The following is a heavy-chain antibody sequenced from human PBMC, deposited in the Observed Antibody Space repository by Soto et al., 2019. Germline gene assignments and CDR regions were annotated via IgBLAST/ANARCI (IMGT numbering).Heavy chain of an antibody. CDR3: AKFGNYGDYDY. Sequence: GGSLRLSCAASGFTFDDYAMHWVRQAPGKGLEWVSGISWNSGSIGYADSVKGRFTISRDNAKNSLYLQMNSLRAEDTALYYCAKFGNYGDYDYWGQGTLVTVSS. J-gene: IGHJ4*02. CDR2: ISWNSGSI. CDR1: GFTFDDYA. V-gene: IGHV3-9*01. D-gene: IGHD4-17*01.